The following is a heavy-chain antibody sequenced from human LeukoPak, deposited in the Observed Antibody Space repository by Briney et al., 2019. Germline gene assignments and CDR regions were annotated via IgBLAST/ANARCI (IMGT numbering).Heavy chain of an antibody. CDR1: GFTFSNYG. V-gene: IGHV3-23*01. J-gene: IGHJ4*02. CDR2: ISRSGTET. Sequence: PGGSLRLSCAGAGFTFSNYGMSWVRRAPGKGLEWVSVISRSGTETYHADSVRGRFTISRDNAKNTLYLQMNSLRAEDTAVYYCAKKSPDSSGNPAYDWGQGTLVTVSS. CDR3: AKKSPDSSGNPAYD. D-gene: IGHD4-23*01.